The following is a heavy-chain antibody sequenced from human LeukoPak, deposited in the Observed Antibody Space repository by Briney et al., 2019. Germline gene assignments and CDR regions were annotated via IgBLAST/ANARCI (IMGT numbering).Heavy chain of an antibody. CDR2: ISYDGSKI. CDR1: GFTFSSYP. CDR3: VRVRHDSGG. J-gene: IGHJ4*02. Sequence: GGSLRLSCAASGFTFSSYPLHWVRQAPGKGLEWVTLISYDGSKIYYADSVKGRFTISRDNSKNTLYLQMNSLRAEDTAVYYCVRVRHDSGGWGQGTLVTVSS. D-gene: IGHD2-15*01. V-gene: IGHV3-30-3*01.